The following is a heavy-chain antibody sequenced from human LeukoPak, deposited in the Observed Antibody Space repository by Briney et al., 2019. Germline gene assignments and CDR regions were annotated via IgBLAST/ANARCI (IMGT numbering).Heavy chain of an antibody. V-gene: IGHV3-33*01. J-gene: IGHJ3*02. CDR1: GFTFNSYG. CDR2: MWYDGSNK. Sequence: PGGSLRLSCAASGFTFNSYGMHWVRQAPGKGLEWVAVMWYDGSNKYYADSVKGRFTISRDDSKNTLYLQMNSLRAEDTAMYYCARDLEDSSPFGAFDMWGQGTMVTVSS. D-gene: IGHD3-22*01. CDR3: ARDLEDSSPFGAFDM.